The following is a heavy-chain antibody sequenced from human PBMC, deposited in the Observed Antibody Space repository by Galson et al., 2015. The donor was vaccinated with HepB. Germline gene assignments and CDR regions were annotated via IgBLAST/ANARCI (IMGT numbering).Heavy chain of an antibody. D-gene: IGHD3-3*01. Sequence: SVKVSCKASGDTGSSYSISWVRQAPGQGLEWMGGIIPVFKTVNYAQKFQGRVTITADDFTRTIYMELNSLRSEDSAMYYCARGGRFLEWLLFDIWGQGTLVTVSS. J-gene: IGHJ4*02. CDR3: ARGGRFLEWLLFDI. V-gene: IGHV1-69*13. CDR1: GDTGSSYS. CDR2: IIPVFKTV.